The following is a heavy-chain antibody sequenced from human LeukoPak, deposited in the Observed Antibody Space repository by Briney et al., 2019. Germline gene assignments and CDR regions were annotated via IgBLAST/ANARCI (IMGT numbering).Heavy chain of an antibody. D-gene: IGHD3-22*01. J-gene: IGHJ5*02. V-gene: IGHV1-18*01. CDR3: ARDGVITMIVLDP. Sequence: GASVRVSCKASGYTYTSYGSSWVRQAPGQGLEWMGWISAYNGNTNYAQKLQGRVTMTTDASTSTAYMELRSLRSDDTAVYYCARDGVITMIVLDPWGQGTLVTVS. CDR1: GYTYTSYG. CDR2: ISAYNGNT.